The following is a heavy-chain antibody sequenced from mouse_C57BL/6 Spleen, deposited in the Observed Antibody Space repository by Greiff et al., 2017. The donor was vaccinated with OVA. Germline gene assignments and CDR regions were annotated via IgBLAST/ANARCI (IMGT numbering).Heavy chain of an antibody. D-gene: IGHD2-2*01. CDR1: GYAFSSSW. CDR2: IYPGDGDT. CDR3: ARDYYGYDDY. J-gene: IGHJ2*01. V-gene: IGHV1-82*01. Sequence: VQLQQSGPELVKPGASVKISCKASGYAFSSSWMNWVKQRPGKGLEWIGRIYPGDGDTNYNGKFKGKATLTADKSSSTAYMQLSSLTSEDSAVYFCARDYYGYDDYWGQGTTLTVSS.